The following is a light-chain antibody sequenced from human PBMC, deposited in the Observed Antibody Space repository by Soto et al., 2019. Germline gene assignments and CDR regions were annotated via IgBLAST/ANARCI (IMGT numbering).Light chain of an antibody. J-gene: IGKJ5*01. Sequence: EIVMTQSPATLSVSPGERATLSCRASQSVSTNLAWYQHKPGQAPRLLISGASTRAPGIPARFSGSGSGTEFTLTISSLQSEDFAVYYCQQYNNWPITFGRGTRLEIK. V-gene: IGKV3-15*01. CDR3: QQYNNWPIT. CDR1: QSVSTN. CDR2: GAS.